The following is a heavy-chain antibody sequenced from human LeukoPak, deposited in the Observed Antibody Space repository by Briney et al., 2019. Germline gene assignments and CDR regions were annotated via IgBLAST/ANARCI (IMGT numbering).Heavy chain of an antibody. J-gene: IGHJ4*02. D-gene: IGHD5-24*01. CDR2: ISPSGGST. V-gene: IGHV3-23*01. CDR1: GFTFSSYG. Sequence: GGPLRLSCAASGFTFSSYGMSWVRQAPGKGLEWVSGISPSGGSTFYPDSVKGRFAISRDNSKNTLYLQMNTLRAEDTAVFYCAKGEDGYTTFDYWGQGTLVTVSS. CDR3: AKGEDGYTTFDY.